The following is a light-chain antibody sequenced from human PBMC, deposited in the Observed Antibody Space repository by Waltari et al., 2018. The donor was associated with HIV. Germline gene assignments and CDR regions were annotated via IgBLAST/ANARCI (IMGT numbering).Light chain of an antibody. Sequence: QSVLTQSPSASGTPGQRVTISCSGSSSSIGSNYVYWYQQLPGPAPKLLIYRNKQRPSGVPDRFSGSKSGTSASLAISGLRSEDEADYYCAVWDDSLSGHVVFGGGTKLTVL. CDR1: SSSIGSNY. CDR2: RNK. V-gene: IGLV1-47*01. J-gene: IGLJ2*01. CDR3: AVWDDSLSGHVV.